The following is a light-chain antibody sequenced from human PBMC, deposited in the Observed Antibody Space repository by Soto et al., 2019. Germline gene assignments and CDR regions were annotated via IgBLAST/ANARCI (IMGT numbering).Light chain of an antibody. Sequence: QSALTQPPSASGSPGQSVTISCTGASSDVGGYKYVSWYQHHPGKAPKLMIYEASQRPSGVPDRFSGSKSGNTASLTVSGLQAEDEADYYCSSYAGRNDVVFGGGTKLTVL. J-gene: IGLJ3*02. CDR2: EAS. CDR1: SSDVGGYKY. CDR3: SSYAGRNDVV. V-gene: IGLV2-8*01.